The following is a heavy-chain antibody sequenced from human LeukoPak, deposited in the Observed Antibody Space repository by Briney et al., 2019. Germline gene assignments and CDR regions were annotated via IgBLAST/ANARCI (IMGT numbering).Heavy chain of an antibody. CDR1: GFTFSSYA. CDR3: AKGGRLGYCSGGSCYGASDY. D-gene: IGHD2-15*01. V-gene: IGHV3-23*01. Sequence: GGSLRLSCAASGFTFSSYAMSWVRQAPGKGLEWVSAISGSGGSTYYADSVKGRFTISRDNSKNTLYLQMNSLRAEDTAVYYCAKGGRLGYCSGGSCYGASDYWGQGTLVTVSS. J-gene: IGHJ4*02. CDR2: ISGSGGST.